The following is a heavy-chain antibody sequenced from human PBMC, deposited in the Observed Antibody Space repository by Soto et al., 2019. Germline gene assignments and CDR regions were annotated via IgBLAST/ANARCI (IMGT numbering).Heavy chain of an antibody. J-gene: IGHJ4*02. CDR3: ARRPYYYDSSGPFAHFDY. Sequence: SETLSLTCTVSCASISSGNYYWSWIRQPPGKGLEWIGYIYSSGTTYYNPSLESRVTISVDTSKNQFSLKVRSMTAADTAVYYCARRPYYYDSSGPFAHFDYWGQGTLVTVSS. CDR2: IYSSGTT. D-gene: IGHD3-22*01. V-gene: IGHV4-30-4*01. CDR1: CASISSGNYY.